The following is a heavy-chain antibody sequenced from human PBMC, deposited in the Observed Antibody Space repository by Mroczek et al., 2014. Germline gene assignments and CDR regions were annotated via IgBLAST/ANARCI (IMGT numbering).Heavy chain of an antibody. J-gene: IGHJ4*02. V-gene: IGHV3-30*03. CDR2: ISYDGSNK. CDR1: GFTFSSYG. D-gene: IGHD3-10*01. Sequence: QVQLVQSGGGVVQPGRSLRLSCAASGFTFSSYGMHWVRQAPGKGLEWVAVISYDGSNKYYADSVKGRFTISRDNSKNTLYLQMNSLRAEDTAVYYCVLEGLLWFGELPFDYWGQGTLVTVSS. CDR3: VLEGLLWFGELPFDY.